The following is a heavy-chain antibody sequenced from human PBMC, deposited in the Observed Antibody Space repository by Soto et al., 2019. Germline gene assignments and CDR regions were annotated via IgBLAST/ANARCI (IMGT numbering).Heavy chain of an antibody. J-gene: IGHJ5*02. V-gene: IGHV3-66*01. CDR1: GFTVSSSY. CDR2: IYSGGNT. Sequence: EVQLVESGGGLVQPGGSLRLSCAASGFTVSSSYMTWVRQAPGEGLEWVSIIYSGGNTYYADSLKDGFTISRDNSKNTVYIQMNRLRPDDTALYYCARGYWLAPWGQGTLVTVSS. CDR3: ARGYWLAP.